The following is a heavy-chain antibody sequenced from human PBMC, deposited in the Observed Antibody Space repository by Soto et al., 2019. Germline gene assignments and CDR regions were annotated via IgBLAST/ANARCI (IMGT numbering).Heavy chain of an antibody. V-gene: IGHV3-23*01. CDR2: INGGSSTT. J-gene: IGHJ3*02. CDR1: GFTFSSYA. CDR3: ARVIMGAMVHAFEI. Sequence: GGSLRLSCAASGFTFSSYAVNWVGQAPGKGLEWVSAINGGSSTTYYADSVKGRFTISRDNSRNTLYLQMNSLRAEDTAIYYCARVIMGAMVHAFEIWGQGTMVTVSS. D-gene: IGHD1-26*01.